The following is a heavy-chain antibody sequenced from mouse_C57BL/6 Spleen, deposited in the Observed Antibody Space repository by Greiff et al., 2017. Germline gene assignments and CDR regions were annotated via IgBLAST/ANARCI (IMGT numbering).Heavy chain of an antibody. V-gene: IGHV1-52*01. CDR1: GYTFTSYW. J-gene: IGHJ3*01. CDR3: ARAPSYDYDRAFAY. Sequence: QVQLQQPGAELVRPGSSVKLSCKASGYTFTSYWMHWVKQRPIQGLEWIGNIDPSDSETHYNQKFKDKATLTVDKPSSTAYMQLSSRTSEDSAVYYFARAPSYDYDRAFAYWGQGTLVTVSA. D-gene: IGHD2-4*01. CDR2: IDPSDSET.